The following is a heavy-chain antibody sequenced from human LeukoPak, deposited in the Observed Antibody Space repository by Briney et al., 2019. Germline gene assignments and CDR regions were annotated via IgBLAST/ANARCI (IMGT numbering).Heavy chain of an antibody. J-gene: IGHJ4*02. D-gene: IGHD1-1*01. CDR2: IYTGGIT. Sequence: SQTLSLTCTVSGGSISTDNHYWSWIRQPAGKGLEWIGHIYTGGITNSNPSLKSRVTISVDTSKKHFSLKLRSVTAADTAVYYCARGPLELVQNWSNFDYWGQGTLVTVSS. CDR1: GGSISTDNHY. CDR3: ARGPLELVQNWSNFDY. V-gene: IGHV4-61*09.